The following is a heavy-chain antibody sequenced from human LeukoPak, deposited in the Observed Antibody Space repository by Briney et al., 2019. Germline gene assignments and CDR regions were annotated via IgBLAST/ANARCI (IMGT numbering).Heavy chain of an antibody. CDR1: GGTFSTYA. CDR3: ARGDHYDILTGYQTPSHLSDY. J-gene: IGHJ4*02. CDR2: INPNSGGT. D-gene: IGHD3-9*01. Sequence: ASVKVSCKASGGTFSTYAISWVRQAPGQGLEWMGWINPNSGGTNYAQKFQGRVTMTRDTSISTAYMELSSLRSDDTAVYYCARGDHYDILTGYQTPSHLSDYWGQGTLVTVSS. V-gene: IGHV1-2*02.